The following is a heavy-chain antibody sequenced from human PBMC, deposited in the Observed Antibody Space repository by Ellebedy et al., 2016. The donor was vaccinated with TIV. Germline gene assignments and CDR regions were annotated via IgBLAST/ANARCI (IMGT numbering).Heavy chain of an antibody. Sequence: GESLKISCAASGFTFSSYAMSWVRQAPGKGLEWVSAISGSGGSTYYADSVKGRFTISRDNSKNTLYLQMNSLRAEDTAVYYCAKDKGGGIAVAGAFDYWGQGTLVTVSS. CDR3: AKDKGGGIAVAGAFDY. CDR1: GFTFSSYA. CDR2: ISGSGGST. J-gene: IGHJ4*02. V-gene: IGHV3-23*01. D-gene: IGHD6-19*01.